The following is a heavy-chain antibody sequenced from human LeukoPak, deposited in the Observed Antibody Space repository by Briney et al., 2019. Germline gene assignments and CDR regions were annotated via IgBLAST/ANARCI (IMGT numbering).Heavy chain of an antibody. D-gene: IGHD5-18*01. CDR1: GYTFTGYY. CDR3: ARVVGYSYGYQWFDP. V-gene: IGHV1-2*02. CDR2: INPNSGGT. Sequence: ASVKVSCKASGYTFTGYYMHWVRQAPGQGLEWMGWINPNSGGTNYAQKFQGRVTMTRDTSISTAYMELSRLRSDDTAVYYCARVVGYSYGYQWFDPWGQGTLVTVSS. J-gene: IGHJ5*02.